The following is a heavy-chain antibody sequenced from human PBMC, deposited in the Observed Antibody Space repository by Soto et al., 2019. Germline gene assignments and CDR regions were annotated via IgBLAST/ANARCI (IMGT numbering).Heavy chain of an antibody. CDR2: IHHSGTT. J-gene: IGHJ4*02. Sequence: SETLSLTCTVYGGSFSSFYWSWIRQSPGKGLEWIGEIHHSGTTNYNPSLKSRVTISVDRSKNQLSLKLSSVTAADTAVYYCARVPDYWGQGTLVTVSS. CDR1: GGSFSSFY. V-gene: IGHV4-34*01. CDR3: ARVPDY.